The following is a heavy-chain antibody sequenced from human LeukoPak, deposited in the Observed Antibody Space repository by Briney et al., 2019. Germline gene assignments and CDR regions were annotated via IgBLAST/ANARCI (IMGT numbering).Heavy chain of an antibody. Sequence: PGGSLRLSCAASGFTFSSYSMNWVRQAPGKGLEWVSYISSSSSTIYYADSVKGRFSISRDNAKNSLYLQMNSLRGEDTAVYYCARDPYQLPTYYFDYWGQGTLVTVSS. V-gene: IGHV3-48*01. CDR2: ISSSSSTI. CDR1: GFTFSSYS. D-gene: IGHD2-2*01. CDR3: ARDPYQLPTYYFDY. J-gene: IGHJ4*02.